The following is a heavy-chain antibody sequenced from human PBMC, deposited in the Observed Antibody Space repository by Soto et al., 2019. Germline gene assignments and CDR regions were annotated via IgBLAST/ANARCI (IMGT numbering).Heavy chain of an antibody. D-gene: IGHD1-1*01. CDR1: GGSISSSSYY. CDR3: AREQTANDYGMDV. CDR2: IYYSGST. V-gene: IGHV4-39*07. Sequence: SETLSLTCTVSGGSISSSSYYWGWIRQPPGKGLEWIGSIYYSGSTYYNPSLKSRVTISVDTSKNQFSLKLSSVTAADTAVYYCAREQTANDYGMDVWGQGTTVTVSS. J-gene: IGHJ6*02.